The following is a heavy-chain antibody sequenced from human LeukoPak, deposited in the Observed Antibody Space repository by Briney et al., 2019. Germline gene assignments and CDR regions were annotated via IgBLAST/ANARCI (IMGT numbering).Heavy chain of an antibody. V-gene: IGHV4-39*01. CDR3: ARPIVVVPADIGLFDY. J-gene: IGHJ4*02. Sequence: SETLSLTCTVSGGSISSSSYCWGWIRQPPGKGLEWIGSIYYSGSTYYNPSLKSRVTISVDTSKNQFSLKLSSVTGADTAVYYCARPIVVVPADIGLFDYWGQGTLVTVSS. CDR1: GGSISSSSYC. D-gene: IGHD2-2*02. CDR2: IYYSGST.